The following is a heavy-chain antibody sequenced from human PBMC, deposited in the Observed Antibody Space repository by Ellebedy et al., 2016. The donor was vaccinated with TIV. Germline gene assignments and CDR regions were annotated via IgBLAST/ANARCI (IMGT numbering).Heavy chain of an antibody. D-gene: IGHD5-12*01. J-gene: IGHJ4*02. Sequence: SLKISCVVPGFTFDDYAMHWVRQVPGKGLEWVSGISWNSGTIDYSDSVKGRFTISRDNAKNSLYLQINSLRAEDMALYYCVKGVATVLGYFFDHWGQGTLVTVSS. CDR1: GFTFDDYA. CDR2: ISWNSGTI. V-gene: IGHV3-9*03. CDR3: VKGVATVLGYFFDH.